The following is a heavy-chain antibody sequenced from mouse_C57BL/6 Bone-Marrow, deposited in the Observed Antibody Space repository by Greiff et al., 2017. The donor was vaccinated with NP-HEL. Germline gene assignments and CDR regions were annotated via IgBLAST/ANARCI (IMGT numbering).Heavy chain of an antibody. CDR2: IHPNSGST. D-gene: IGHD3-2*02. J-gene: IGHJ3*01. CDR3: ARRRRLPAWFAY. CDR1: GYTFTSYW. V-gene: IGHV1-64*01. Sequence: QVQLQQPGAELVKPGASVKLSCKASGYTFTSYWMHWVKQRPGQGLEWIGMIHPNSGSTNYNEKFKSKATLTVDKSSSTAYMQLSSLTSEDAAVYYCARRRRLPAWFAYWGQGTLVTVSA.